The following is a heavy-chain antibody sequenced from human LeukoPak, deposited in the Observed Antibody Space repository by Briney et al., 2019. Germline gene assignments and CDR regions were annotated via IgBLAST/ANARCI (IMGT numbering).Heavy chain of an antibody. CDR1: GFTFSSYA. CDR3: AKLELLERFPLGWFDP. J-gene: IGHJ5*02. D-gene: IGHD3-3*01. CDR2: ISGSGGST. Sequence: QPGGSLRLSCAASGFTFSSYAMSWVRQAPGKGLEWVSAISGSGGSTYYADSVKGRFTISRDNSKDTLYLQMNSLRAEDTAVYYCAKLELLERFPLGWFDPWGQGTLVTVSS. V-gene: IGHV3-23*01.